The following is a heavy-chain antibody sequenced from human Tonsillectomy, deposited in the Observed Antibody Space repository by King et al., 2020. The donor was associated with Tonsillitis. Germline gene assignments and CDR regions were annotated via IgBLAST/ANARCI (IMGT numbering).Heavy chain of an antibody. Sequence: QLVQSGAEVKKPGASVKVSCKASGYTFTGYYMHWVRQAPGQGLEWMGWINPNSGGTNYAQKFQGRVTMTRDTSISTAYMELSRLRSDDTAVYYCARDLKEQLVGNYYYYSMDVWGKGTTVTVSS. CDR2: INPNSGGT. D-gene: IGHD6-6*01. J-gene: IGHJ6*03. V-gene: IGHV1-2*02. CDR1: GYTFTGYY. CDR3: ARDLKEQLVGNYYYYSMDV.